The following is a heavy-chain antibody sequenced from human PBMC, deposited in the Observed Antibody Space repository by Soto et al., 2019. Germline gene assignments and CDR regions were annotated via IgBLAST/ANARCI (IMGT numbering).Heavy chain of an antibody. D-gene: IGHD4-17*01. CDR2: ITSDGRT. CDR3: VKDYSTVTTDPLSVVLFDY. J-gene: IGHJ4*02. CDR1: GFTFSSYA. Sequence: GGSLRLSCAASGFTFSSYAMSWVRQAPGKGLEWVSIITSDGRTYYADSVKGRFTISRDNSKNTVYPQMNSLRAEDTAVYYCVKDYSTVTTDPLSVVLFDYWGQGALVTVSS. V-gene: IGHV3-23*01.